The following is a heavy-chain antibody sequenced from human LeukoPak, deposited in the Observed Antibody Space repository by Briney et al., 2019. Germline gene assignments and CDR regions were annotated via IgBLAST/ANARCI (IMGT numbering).Heavy chain of an antibody. V-gene: IGHV4-59*01. CDR3: ARHDQVSTSSPKFNDAFDI. D-gene: IGHD2-2*01. CDR1: GGSISSYY. J-gene: IGHJ3*02. Sequence: SETLSLTCTVSGGSISSYYWSWIRQPPWKGLEWIGYIYCSGSTNYNPSLKSRVTISVDTSKNQFSLKLSSVTAADTAVYYCARHDQVSTSSPKFNDAFDIWGQGTMVTVSS. CDR2: IYCSGST.